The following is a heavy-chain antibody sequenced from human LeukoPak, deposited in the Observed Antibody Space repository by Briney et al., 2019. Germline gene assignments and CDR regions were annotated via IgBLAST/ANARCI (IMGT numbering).Heavy chain of an antibody. CDR3: AVTGMAKIISFFDY. D-gene: IGHD1-20*01. V-gene: IGHV4-4*07. CDR1: GGSLSIYY. J-gene: IGHJ4*02. Sequence: SETLSLTCTVSGGSLSIYYWSGIRQPAGKGLEWIGRIYISGSTNYNPSLKSRVTMSVDTSKNQCSLKLSSVTAAATAVYYCAVTGMAKIISFFDYWGQGTLVTVSS. CDR2: IYISGST.